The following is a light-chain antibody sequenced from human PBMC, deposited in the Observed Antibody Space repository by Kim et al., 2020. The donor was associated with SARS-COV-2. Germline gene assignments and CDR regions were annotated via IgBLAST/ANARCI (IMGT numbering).Light chain of an antibody. V-gene: IGLV2-8*01. CDR2: EVN. J-gene: IGLJ1*01. Sequence: QSALTQPPSASGSPGQSVTISCTGTSSDVGGYNCVSWYQQHPGQAPKLMIYEVNKRPSGVPDRFSGSKSGNTASLTVSGLQAEDEADYYCSSYAGSKNVFGTGTKVTVL. CDR1: SSDVGGYNC. CDR3: SSYAGSKNV.